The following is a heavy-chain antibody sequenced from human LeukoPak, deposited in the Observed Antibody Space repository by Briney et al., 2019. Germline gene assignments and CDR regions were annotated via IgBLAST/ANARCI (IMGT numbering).Heavy chain of an antibody. V-gene: IGHV1-18*01. CDR3: ARDYSPVGYGVTHYYHMDV. D-gene: IGHD2-8*02. CDR1: GYSFTSNG. Sequence: ASVKVSCKASGYSFTSNGISWVRQAPGQGLELMGWVSTDDGNTKYSQKFQGRVTLTTDTPTSTAYMELRSLRSDDTAVYYCARDYSPVGYGVTHYYHMDVWGKGTTVTVSS. J-gene: IGHJ6*03. CDR2: VSTDDGNT.